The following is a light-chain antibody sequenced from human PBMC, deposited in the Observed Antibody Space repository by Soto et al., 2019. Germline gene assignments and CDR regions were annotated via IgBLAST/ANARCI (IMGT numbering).Light chain of an antibody. CDR2: GAS. CDR1: QSVRTN. J-gene: IGKJ1*01. CDR3: QQYFNWPLTRT. V-gene: IGKV3-15*01. Sequence: EVVLTQSPATLSVSAGGTVTLSCRASQSVRTNVAWYQQIPGQAPRLLVYGASTRATGVPARFTGSGSGIEFSLTISSLLSEDSAFYYCQQYFNWPLTRTFGPGTKV.